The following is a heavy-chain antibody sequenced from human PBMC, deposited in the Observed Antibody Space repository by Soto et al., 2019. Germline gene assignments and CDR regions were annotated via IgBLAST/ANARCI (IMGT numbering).Heavy chain of an antibody. CDR1: GFTFSSYS. V-gene: IGHV3-48*01. Sequence: EVQLVESGGGLVQPGGSLRLSCAASGFTFSSYSMHWVRQAPGKGLEWVSYISPSCSSIYYADSVKGRFTISRDNAKNSLYLQMNSLRAEDTAVYYCARVAYYYDSSGYFYWGQGTLVTVSS. CDR3: ARVAYYYDSSGYFY. CDR2: ISPSCSSI. D-gene: IGHD3-22*01. J-gene: IGHJ4*02.